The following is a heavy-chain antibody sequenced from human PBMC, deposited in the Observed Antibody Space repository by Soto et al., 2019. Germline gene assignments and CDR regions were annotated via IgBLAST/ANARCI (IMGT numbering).Heavy chain of an antibody. D-gene: IGHD5-18*01. CDR3: ARDQSGYSYGDYYYGMDV. Sequence: QVQLVESGGGVVQPGRSLRLSCAASGFTFSSYGMHWVRQAPGKGLEWVAVIWYDGSNKYYADSVKGRFTISRDNSKNTLYLQMNSLGAEDTAVYYCARDQSGYSYGDYYYGMDVWGQGTTVTVSS. V-gene: IGHV3-33*01. J-gene: IGHJ6*02. CDR2: IWYDGSNK. CDR1: GFTFSSYG.